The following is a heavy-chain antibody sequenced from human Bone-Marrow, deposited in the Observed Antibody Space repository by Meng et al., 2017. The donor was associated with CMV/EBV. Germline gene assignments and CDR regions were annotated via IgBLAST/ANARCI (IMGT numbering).Heavy chain of an antibody. Sequence: YSLNWVRQAPGTGLELVSSISSNNRYMYYAGSVKGQFTITRNNAKNSLCLQMNSLRAEDTAVYYCARGGNDFWSGYYQNHYYYGMNVWGQGTTVTVSS. CDR3: ARGGNDFWSGYYQNHYYYGMNV. V-gene: IGHV3-21*01. CDR1: YS. D-gene: IGHD3-3*01. CDR2: ISSNNRYM. J-gene: IGHJ6*02.